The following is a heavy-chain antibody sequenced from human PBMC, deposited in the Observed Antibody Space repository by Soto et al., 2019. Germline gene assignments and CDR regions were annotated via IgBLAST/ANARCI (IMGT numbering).Heavy chain of an antibody. CDR1: GYTFTSYG. J-gene: IGHJ5*02. D-gene: IGHD3-22*01. V-gene: IGHV1-18*01. CDR3: ARDYYDSSGYSNWFDP. Sequence: ASVKVSCKASGYTFTSYGISWVRQAPGQGLEWMGWISAYNGNTNYAQKLQGRVTMTTDTSTSTAYMELRSLRSDDTAFFYCARDYYDSSGYSNWFDPWGQGTLVTVSS. CDR2: ISAYNGNT.